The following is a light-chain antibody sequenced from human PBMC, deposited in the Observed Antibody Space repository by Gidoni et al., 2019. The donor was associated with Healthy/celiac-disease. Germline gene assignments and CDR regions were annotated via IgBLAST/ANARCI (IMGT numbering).Light chain of an antibody. J-gene: IGKJ4*01. CDR3: QQRSNWPRT. CDR1: QRFSSY. Sequence: EIVLTQSSATLSLSQGERDTLACRASQRFSSYLAWYQQKHGQAPRLLIYEASKMDTGIAARFSGSGSGTDFTLTISSLEPEDFAVYYCQQRSNWPRTFGGGTKVEIK. V-gene: IGKV3-11*01. CDR2: EAS.